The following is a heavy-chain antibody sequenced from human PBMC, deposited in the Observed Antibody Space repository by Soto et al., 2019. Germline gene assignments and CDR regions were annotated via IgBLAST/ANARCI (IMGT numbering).Heavy chain of an antibody. J-gene: IGHJ6*02. CDR2: IYYSGSI. D-gene: IGHD4-17*01. CDR1: GGSISSYY. CDR3: VRESYGAFNFYGMDV. V-gene: IGHV4-59*12. Sequence: SETLSLTCTVSGGSISSYYWSWIRQPPGKGLEWIGYIYYSGSINPDTPKNQFSLQLNSVTPEDTAVYYCVRESYGAFNFYGMDVWGQGTTVTVSS.